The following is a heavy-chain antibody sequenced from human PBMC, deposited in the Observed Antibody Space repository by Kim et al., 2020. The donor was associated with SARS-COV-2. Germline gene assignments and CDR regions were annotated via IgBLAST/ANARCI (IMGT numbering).Heavy chain of an antibody. CDR3: ARVPGAPPLYDY. CDR1: GYTFTSYA. CDR2: INAGNGNT. D-gene: IGHD1-26*01. V-gene: IGHV1-3*01. Sequence: ASVKVSCKASGYTFTSYAMHWVRQAPGQRLEWMGWINAGNGNTKYSQKFQGRVTITRDTSASTVYMELSSLRSEDTTVYYCARVPGAPPLYDYWGQGTLVTVST. J-gene: IGHJ4*02.